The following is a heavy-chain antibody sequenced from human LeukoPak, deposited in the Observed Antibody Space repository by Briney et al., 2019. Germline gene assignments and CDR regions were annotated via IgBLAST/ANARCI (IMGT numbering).Heavy chain of an antibody. J-gene: IGHJ4*02. D-gene: IGHD3-9*01. CDR1: GFTFSSYG. CDR2: ISYDGSNK. Sequence: GGSLRLSCAASGFTFSSYGMHWVRQAPGKGLEWVAVISYDGSNKYYADSVKGRFTISRDNSKNTLYLQMNSLRAEDTAVYYCARGNRVLRYFDSGSLGYWGQGTLVTVSS. CDR3: ARGNRVLRYFDSGSLGY. V-gene: IGHV3-30*03.